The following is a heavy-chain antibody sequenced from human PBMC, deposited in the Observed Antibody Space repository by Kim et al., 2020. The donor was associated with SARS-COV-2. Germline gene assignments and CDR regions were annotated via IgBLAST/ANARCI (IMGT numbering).Heavy chain of an antibody. Sequence: GGSLRLSCTASGFIFSSYAMSWVRQAPGKGLEWVSAISRSGDRTFYADSVKGRFAISRDTSKNTLYLQMNSLRADDTAIYYCAKDERYIDYWGQGTLVTVSS. V-gene: IGHV3-23*01. J-gene: IGHJ4*02. CDR2: ISRSGDRT. CDR3: AKDERYIDY. CDR1: GFIFSSYA.